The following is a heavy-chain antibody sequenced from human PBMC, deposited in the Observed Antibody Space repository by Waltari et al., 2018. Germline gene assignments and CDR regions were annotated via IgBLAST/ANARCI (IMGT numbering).Heavy chain of an antibody. V-gene: IGHV3-30*04. CDR2: LSYNSRNT. D-gene: IGHD3-22*01. Sequence: QVQLVESGGGVVQPGRSLRLSCAAPEFTFSSYAMHWVRQAPGKGLEWVAVLSYNSRNTYYVDSVKGRFTISRDNSKNMFYMEMNSLRAEDTAMYYCARDYCDRTYCHGMDVWGQGTTVIVSS. J-gene: IGHJ6*02. CDR3: ARDYCDRTYCHGMDV. CDR1: EFTFSSYA.